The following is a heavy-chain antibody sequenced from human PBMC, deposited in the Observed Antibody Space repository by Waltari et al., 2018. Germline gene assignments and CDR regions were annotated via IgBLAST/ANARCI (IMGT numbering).Heavy chain of an antibody. D-gene: IGHD6-13*01. Sequence: EVQLVESGGGLVQPGGSLRLSCAVSGFTISNHDMRWFRQAPGKGLEWVSLIDSGGGTDYPDSVKGRFTISRDSSKNILYLQMNSLRAEDTAVYYCAARNPAAPGWGQGTLVTVSS. CDR3: AARNPAAPG. J-gene: IGHJ4*02. V-gene: IGHV3-66*01. CDR1: GFTISNHD. CDR2: IDSGGGT.